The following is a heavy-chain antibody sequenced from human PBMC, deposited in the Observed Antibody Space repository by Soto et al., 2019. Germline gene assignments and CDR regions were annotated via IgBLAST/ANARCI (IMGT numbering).Heavy chain of an antibody. CDR1: GFSLSTSGVG. V-gene: IGHV2-5*01. CDR3: AHRLNSGWYRYFDY. Sequence: QITLKESGPTLVKPTQTLTLTCTFSGFSLSTSGVGVGWIRQPPGKDLEWLALIYCNDDKRYSPSLKSRLTITKDTSNNQVVLKMTNLDPVDTATYYCAHRLNSGWYRYFDYWGQGTLVNVSS. D-gene: IGHD6-19*01. J-gene: IGHJ4*02. CDR2: IYCNDDK.